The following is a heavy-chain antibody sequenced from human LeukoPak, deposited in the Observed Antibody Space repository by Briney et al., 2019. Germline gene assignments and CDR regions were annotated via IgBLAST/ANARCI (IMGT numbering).Heavy chain of an antibody. J-gene: IGHJ5*02. CDR2: IYYSGST. Sequence: SETLSLTCTVSGGSVSSGSYYSSWIRQPPGKGLDWIGYIYYSGSTHYNPSLKSRVTISVDTSKNQFSLKLSSVTAADTAVYYCAAYYYGSGSLNWSDPWGQGTLVTVSS. CDR1: GGSVSSGSYY. V-gene: IGHV4-61*01. D-gene: IGHD3-10*01. CDR3: AAYYYGSGSLNWSDP.